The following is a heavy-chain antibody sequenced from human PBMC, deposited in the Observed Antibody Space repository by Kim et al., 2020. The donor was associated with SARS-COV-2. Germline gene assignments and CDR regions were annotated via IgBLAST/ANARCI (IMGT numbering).Heavy chain of an antibody. CDR2: ISWNSGSI. J-gene: IGHJ4*02. D-gene: IGHD3-3*01. CDR1: GFTFDDYA. V-gene: IGHV3-9*01. CDR3: AKEDRV. Sequence: GGSLRLSCAASGFTFDDYAMHWVRQAPGKGLEWVSGISWNSGSIGYADSVKGRFTISRDNAKNSLYLQMNSLRAEDTALYYCAKEDRVGGQGTLVTVSS.